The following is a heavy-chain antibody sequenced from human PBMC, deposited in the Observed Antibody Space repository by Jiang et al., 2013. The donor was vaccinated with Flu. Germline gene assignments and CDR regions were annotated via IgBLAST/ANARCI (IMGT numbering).Heavy chain of an antibody. D-gene: IGHD3-22*01. CDR2: IYYSGST. Sequence: GKGLEWIGYIYYSGSTNYNPSLKSRVTISVDTSKNQFSLKLSSVTAADTAVYYCARAPTGTKRTMIVVVTAYVGFDLWGRGTWSLSPQ. V-gene: IGHV4-59*08. J-gene: IGHJ2*01. CDR3: ARAPTGTKRTMIVVVTAYVGFDL.